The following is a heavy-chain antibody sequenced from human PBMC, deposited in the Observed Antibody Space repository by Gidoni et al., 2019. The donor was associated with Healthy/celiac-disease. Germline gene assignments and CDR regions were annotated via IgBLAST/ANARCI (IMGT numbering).Heavy chain of an antibody. CDR1: GGSISSGDYY. CDR2: IYYSGST. CDR3: ARMVTDHSYGSKGAFDY. Sequence: QVQLQESGPGLVKPSQTLSLTCTVSGGSISSGDYYWSWIRQPPGKGLEWIGYIYYSGSTYYNPSLKSRVTISVDTSKNQFSLKLSSVTAADTAVYYCARMVTDHSYGSKGAFDYWGQGTLVTVSS. V-gene: IGHV4-30-4*08. D-gene: IGHD5-18*01. J-gene: IGHJ4*02.